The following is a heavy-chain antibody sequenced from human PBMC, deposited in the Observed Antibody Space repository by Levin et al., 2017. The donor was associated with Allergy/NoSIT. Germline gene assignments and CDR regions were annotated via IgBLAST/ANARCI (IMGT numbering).Heavy chain of an antibody. J-gene: IGHJ4*02. V-gene: IGHV3-33*01. D-gene: IGHD6-13*01. Sequence: GESLKISCAASGFTFSSYGMHWVRQAPGKGLEWVAVIWYDGSNKYYADSVKGRFTISRDNSKNTLYLQMNSLRAEDTAVYYCARRRIAAAGTGWYFDYWGQGTLVTVSS. CDR1: GFTFSSYG. CDR2: IWYDGSNK. CDR3: ARRRIAAAGTGWYFDY.